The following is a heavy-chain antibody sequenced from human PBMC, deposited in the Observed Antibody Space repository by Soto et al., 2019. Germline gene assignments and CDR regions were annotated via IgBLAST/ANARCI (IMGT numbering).Heavy chain of an antibody. CDR1: GGSVSSGSYY. Sequence: SETLSLTCTVSGGSVSSGSYYWSWIRQPPGKGLEWIGYIYYSGSTNYNPSLKSRVTISVDTSKNQFSLKLSSVTAADTAVYYCARCTIFIRPAMRFDPWGQGTLVTVSS. J-gene: IGHJ5*02. CDR2: IYYSGST. V-gene: IGHV4-61*01. D-gene: IGHD3-9*01. CDR3: ARCTIFIRPAMRFDP.